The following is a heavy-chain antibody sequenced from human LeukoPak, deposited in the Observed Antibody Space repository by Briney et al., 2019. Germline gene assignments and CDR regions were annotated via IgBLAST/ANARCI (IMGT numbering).Heavy chain of an antibody. CDR3: ARDPHGSGSQ. V-gene: IGHV3-74*01. D-gene: IGHD3-10*01. J-gene: IGHJ4*02. CDR2: INSDGSST. CDR1: GFTFSSYW. Sequence: QSGGSLRLSCAASGFTFSSYWMHWVRQAPGKGPVWVSRINSDGSSTSYADSVKGRFTISRDNAKNTLYLQMNSLRAEDTAVYYCARDPHGSGSQWGQGTLVTVSS.